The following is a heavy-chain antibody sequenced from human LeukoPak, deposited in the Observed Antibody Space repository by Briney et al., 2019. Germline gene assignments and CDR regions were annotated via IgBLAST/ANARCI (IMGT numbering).Heavy chain of an antibody. CDR1: GGSISSDSYY. CDR3: ARHSRNCSGGYCYLYY. D-gene: IGHD2-15*01. J-gene: IGHJ4*02. V-gene: IGHV4-39*01. Sequence: SETLSPTCAVSGGSISSDSYYWGWIRQPPGKGLEWIGSIYSGGTTYYNPSLKGRVTISVDTSKNQFSLKLTSVTAADAAAYYCARHSRNCSGGYCYLYYWGQGTLVTVSS. CDR2: IYSGGTT.